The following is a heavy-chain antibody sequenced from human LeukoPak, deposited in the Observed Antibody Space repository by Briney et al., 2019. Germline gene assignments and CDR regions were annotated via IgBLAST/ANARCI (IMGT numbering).Heavy chain of an antibody. CDR1: GFTFSSYG. CDR3: ANSYDYVWGSYRPPDY. J-gene: IGHJ4*02. V-gene: IGHV3-23*01. CDR2: ISGSGGST. Sequence: GGSLRLSCAASGFTFSSYGMSWVRQAPGKGLEWVSAISGSGGSTFYADSVKGRFTISRDNSKNTLYLQMNSLRAEDTAVYYCANSYDYVWGSYRPPDYWGQGTLVTVSS. D-gene: IGHD3-16*02.